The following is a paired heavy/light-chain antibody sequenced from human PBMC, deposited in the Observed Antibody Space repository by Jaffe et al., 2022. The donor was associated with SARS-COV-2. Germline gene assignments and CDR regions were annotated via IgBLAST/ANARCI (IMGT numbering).Heavy chain of an antibody. CDR2: LFYSGST. J-gene: IGHJ6*02. Sequence: QLQLQESGPGLVKPSETLSLTCTVSGGSISSNNYYWGWIRQPPGKGLEWIGCLFYSGSTHYSPSLKSRVSISVDTSKNQFSLKLNSVTAADTAVYYCARRPLHRGHDGLLYGMDVWGQGTTVTVSS. V-gene: IGHV4-39*01. CDR1: GGSISSNNYY. D-gene: IGHD5-12*01. CDR3: ARRPLHRGHDGLLYGMDV.
Light chain of an antibody. CDR1: QSVSTN. CDR2: GAS. CDR3: QQFNNWPPIT. V-gene: IGKV3-15*01. Sequence: EIVMTQSPATLSVSPGERATLSCRASQSVSTNLAWYQQKPGQAPRLLIYGASTRATGVPARFSGSGSGTEFTLTISSLQSEDFAVYFCQQFNNWPPITFGQGTRLEIK. J-gene: IGKJ5*01.